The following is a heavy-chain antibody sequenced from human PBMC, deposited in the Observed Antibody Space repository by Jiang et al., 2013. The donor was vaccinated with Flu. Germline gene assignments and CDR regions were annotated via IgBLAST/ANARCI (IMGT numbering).Heavy chain of an antibody. Sequence: SRVTISADTSKSQFSLKLSSVTAADTAVYYCARDGYYAGYFDLWGRGTLVTVS. D-gene: IGHD4-17*01. V-gene: IGHV4-34*01. CDR3: ARDGYYAGYFDL. J-gene: IGHJ2*01.